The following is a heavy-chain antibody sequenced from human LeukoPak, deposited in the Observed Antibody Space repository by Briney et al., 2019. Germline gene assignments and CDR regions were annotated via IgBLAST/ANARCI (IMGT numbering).Heavy chain of an antibody. CDR1: GFTLSGSA. CDR2: IRSTTNNYAT. CDR3: TCGSGWYSPDY. D-gene: IGHD6-19*01. V-gene: IGHV3-73*01. J-gene: IGHJ4*02. Sequence: GGSLKLSCTASGFTLSGSAMHWVRQASGKGLEWVGLIRSTTNNYATAYAASVRGRFTISRDDSKDTAYLQMNSLKTEDTAVYYCTCGSGWYSPDYWGQGTLVTVSS.